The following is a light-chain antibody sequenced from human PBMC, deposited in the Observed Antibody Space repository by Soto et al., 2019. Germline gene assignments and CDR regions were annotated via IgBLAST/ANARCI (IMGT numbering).Light chain of an antibody. CDR2: EAD. J-gene: IGLJ2*01. CDR3: SSYAGDSALI. V-gene: IGLV2-23*01. CDR1: RSDVGSYNF. Sequence: QSVLTQPASVSGSPGQSISISCTGSRSDVGSYNFVSWYLLFPGKAPKLIIYEADKRPSGVSSRFSGSKSGFTASLTISGLQAEDEADYFCSSYAGDSALIFGGGTKLTVL.